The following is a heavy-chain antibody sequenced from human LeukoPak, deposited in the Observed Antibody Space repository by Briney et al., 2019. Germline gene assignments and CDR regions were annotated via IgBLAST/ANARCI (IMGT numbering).Heavy chain of an antibody. CDR2: IYYSGST. V-gene: IGHV4-59*01. CDR1: GGSISSYY. D-gene: IGHD3-22*01. CDR3: ARLPYYYDSSGYSRRYFDY. Sequence: SETLSLTCTVSGGSISSYYWSWIRQPPGKGLEWIGYIYYSGSTNYSPSLKSRVTISVDTSKNQFSLKLSSVTAADTAVYYCARLPYYYDSSGYSRRYFDYWGQGTLVTVSS. J-gene: IGHJ4*02.